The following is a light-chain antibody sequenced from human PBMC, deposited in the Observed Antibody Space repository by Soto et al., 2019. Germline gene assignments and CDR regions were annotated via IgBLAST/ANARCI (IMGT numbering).Light chain of an antibody. V-gene: IGKV3-15*01. CDR1: QSVSGN. CDR2: AAS. J-gene: IGKJ1*01. CDR3: QQYNNWPPWT. Sequence: EIVMTQSPATLSVSPGERATLSCRASQSVSGNLAWYQQKPGQPPSLLIYAASSRPTGIPARFSGSGSGTEFTLTISSLQSEDFAVYYCQQYNNWPPWTFDHGNKVEIK.